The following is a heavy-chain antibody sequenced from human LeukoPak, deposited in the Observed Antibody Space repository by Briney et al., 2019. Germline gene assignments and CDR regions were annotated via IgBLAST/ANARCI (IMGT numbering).Heavy chain of an antibody. CDR3: VGEKSTGAYRTSDY. V-gene: IGHV3-30*04. CDR2: IKSDGSNI. CDR1: GFTFGTYA. Sequence: GGSLRLSCAASGFTFGTYAMHWVRQAPVKGLEWVAVIKSDGSNIHYADSVRGRFTISRDNSKNTLYLQINSLRSEDTAIYYCVGEKSTGAYRTSDYWGQGTLVTVPS. J-gene: IGHJ4*02. D-gene: IGHD2-8*02.